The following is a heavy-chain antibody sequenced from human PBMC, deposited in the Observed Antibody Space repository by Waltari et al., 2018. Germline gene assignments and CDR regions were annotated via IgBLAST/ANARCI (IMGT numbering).Heavy chain of an antibody. V-gene: IGHV1-69*01. J-gene: IGHJ4*02. CDR1: GGTFSSYA. CDR3: ARVPDTAMVTGILEGRYYFDY. Sequence: QVQLVQSGAEVKKPGSSVKVSCKASGGTFSSYAISWVRQAPGQGLEWMGGIIPIFCTANYAQKFQGRVTITADESTSTAYMELSSLRSEDTAVYYCARVPDTAMVTGILEGRYYFDYWGQGTLVTVSS. CDR2: IIPIFCTA. D-gene: IGHD5-18*01.